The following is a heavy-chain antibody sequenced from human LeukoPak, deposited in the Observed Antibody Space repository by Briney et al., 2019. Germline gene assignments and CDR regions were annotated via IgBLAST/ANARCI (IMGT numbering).Heavy chain of an antibody. CDR2: MNPNSGNT. V-gene: IGHV1-8*01. J-gene: IGHJ4*02. Sequence: ASVKVSCKASGYTFTSYDINWVRQATGQGLEWMGWMNPNSGNTGYAQKFQGRVTMTEDTSTDTAYMELSSLRSEDTAVYYCATEFRSAARRYYFDYWGQGTLVTVSS. CDR3: ATEFRSAARRYYFDY. D-gene: IGHD6-6*01. CDR1: GYTFTSYD.